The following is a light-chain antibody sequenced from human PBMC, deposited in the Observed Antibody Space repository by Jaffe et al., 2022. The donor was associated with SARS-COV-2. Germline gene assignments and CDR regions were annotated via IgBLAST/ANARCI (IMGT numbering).Light chain of an antibody. V-gene: IGKV1-12*02. CDR2: AAS. CDR3: QVANSLPS. Sequence: DIQMTQSPSSVSASVGDRVTITCRASQAISSWLAWYQQAPGKAPRLLIFAASTLQSGVPSRFSGSGFGTDFTLTISSLQPEDFATYYCQVANSLPSFGQGTKVEIK. CDR1: QAISSW. J-gene: IGKJ1*01.